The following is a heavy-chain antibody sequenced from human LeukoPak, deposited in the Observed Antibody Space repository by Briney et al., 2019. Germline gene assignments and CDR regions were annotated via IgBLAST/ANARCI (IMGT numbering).Heavy chain of an antibody. D-gene: IGHD3-16*01. V-gene: IGHV3-30-3*01. CDR1: GFTFSSFA. J-gene: IGHJ5*02. CDR2: ISYDGSNK. Sequence: GGSLRLSCAASGFTFSSFAMHWVGPAPGKGLEWVADISYDGSNKYYADSVKGPFTISRDNSKNTLYLQMNSLRAEDTAVYYCARDDYVWGSFPNWFDPWGRGTLVTVSS. CDR3: ARDDYVWGSFPNWFDP.